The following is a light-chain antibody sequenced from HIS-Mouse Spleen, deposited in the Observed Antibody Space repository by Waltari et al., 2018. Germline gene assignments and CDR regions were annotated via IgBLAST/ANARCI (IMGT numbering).Light chain of an antibody. CDR2: RNN. CDR1: SSNIGRTY. Sequence: QSVLTQPPSASGTPGQRVTISCSGSSSNIGRTYVYWYQQLPGTAPNLLIYRNNQRPSGVPDRFSGSKSGTSASLAISGLRSEDEADYYCAAWDDSLSGPVFGGGTKLTVL. J-gene: IGLJ3*02. V-gene: IGLV1-47*01. CDR3: AAWDDSLSGPV.